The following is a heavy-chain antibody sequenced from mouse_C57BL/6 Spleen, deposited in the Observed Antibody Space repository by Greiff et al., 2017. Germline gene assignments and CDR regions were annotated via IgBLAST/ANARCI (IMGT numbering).Heavy chain of an antibody. CDR1: GYTFTSYW. D-gene: IGHD1-1*01. J-gene: IGHJ1*03. CDR3: ARYDYDGSSYGYFDV. Sequence: QVQLQQPGAELVKPGASVKMSCKASGYTFTSYWITWVKQRPGQGLEWIGDIYPGSGSTNYNEKFKSKATLTVDTSSSTAYMQLSSLTSEDSAVYYCARYDYDGSSYGYFDVWGTGTTVTVSS. V-gene: IGHV1-55*01. CDR2: IYPGSGST.